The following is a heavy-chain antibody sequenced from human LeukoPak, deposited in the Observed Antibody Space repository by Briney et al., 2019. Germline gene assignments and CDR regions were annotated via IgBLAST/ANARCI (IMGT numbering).Heavy chain of an antibody. CDR1: GYTFTGYY. CDR3: ARVGVAAGYYYYGMDV. V-gene: IGHV1-2*02. J-gene: IGHJ6*02. Sequence: GASVKVSCKASGYTFTGYYMHWVRQAPGQGLEWMGWINPNSGGTNYAQKFQGRVTVTRDTSISTAYMELSRLRSDDTAVYYCARVGVAAGYYYYGMDVWGQGTTVTVSS. D-gene: IGHD2-15*01. CDR2: INPNSGGT.